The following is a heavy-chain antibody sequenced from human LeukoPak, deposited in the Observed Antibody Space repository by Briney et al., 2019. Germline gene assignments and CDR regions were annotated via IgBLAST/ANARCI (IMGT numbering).Heavy chain of an antibody. CDR3: ARSRDGSGTPGSYYYYYGMDV. CDR2: SIPILGIA. D-gene: IGHD3-10*01. J-gene: IGHJ6*02. Sequence: ASVKVSCKASGGTFSSYTISCVRQAPGQGLEWMGRSIPILGIANYAQKFQGGVTITADKSTSTAYMELSSLRSEDTAVYYCARSRDGSGTPGSYYYYYGMDVWGQGTTVTVSS. CDR1: GGTFSSYT. V-gene: IGHV1-69*02.